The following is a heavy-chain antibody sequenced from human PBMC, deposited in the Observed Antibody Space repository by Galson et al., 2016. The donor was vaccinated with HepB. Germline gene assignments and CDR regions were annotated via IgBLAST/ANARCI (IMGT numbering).Heavy chain of an antibody. J-gene: IGHJ4*02. D-gene: IGHD4/OR15-4a*01. CDR2: IRVDNGDT. V-gene: IGHV1-18*01. Sequence: SVKVSCKDSGYSFTSFGVSWVRQAPGQGLEWVGWIRVDNGDTFCPLKFQDRVTLTTDTSTNMAYMELRSLTFDDTAVYYCVRDYDYKPDYWGQGTLVTVSS. CDR1: GYSFTSFG. CDR3: VRDYDYKPDY.